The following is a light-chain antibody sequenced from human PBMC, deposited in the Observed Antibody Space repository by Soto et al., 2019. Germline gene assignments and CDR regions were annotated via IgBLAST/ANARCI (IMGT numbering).Light chain of an antibody. J-gene: IGKJ4*01. CDR1: QSVSSY. V-gene: IGKV3-11*01. Sequence: EIVLTQSPATLSLSPGERATLSCRASQSVSSYLAWYQQKPGQAPRLLIYDASNRATGIPARFSGSGSGTDFTLTISRLEPEDFAVYYGQQRSNWPLTFGGGTKMDIK. CDR3: QQRSNWPLT. CDR2: DAS.